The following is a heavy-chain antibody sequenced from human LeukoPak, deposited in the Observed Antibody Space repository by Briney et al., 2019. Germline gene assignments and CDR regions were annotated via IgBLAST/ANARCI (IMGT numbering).Heavy chain of an antibody. V-gene: IGHV1-46*01. CDR2: IIPIFGTA. J-gene: IGHJ6*02. Sequence: ASVKVSCKASGYTFTSYYMHWVRQAPGQGLEWMGGIIPIFGTANYAQKFQGRVTITRDTSASTAYMELSSLRSEDTAVYYCARERKPTGAAGMKYYYYGMDVWGQGTTVTVSS. CDR1: GYTFTSYY. D-gene: IGHD6-13*01. CDR3: ARERKPTGAAGMKYYYYGMDV.